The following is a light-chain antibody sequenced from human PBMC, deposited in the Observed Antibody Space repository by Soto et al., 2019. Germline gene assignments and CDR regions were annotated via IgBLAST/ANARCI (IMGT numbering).Light chain of an antibody. J-gene: IGKJ1*01. Sequence: TQSPSTLSASVGDRVTITCRASQSVSSSYLAWYQQKPGQAPRLLIYGASSRATGIPDRFSGSGSGTDFTLTISRLEPEDFAVYYCQQYGSSPPRTFGQGTKVEIK. V-gene: IGKV3-20*01. CDR2: GAS. CDR1: QSVSSSY. CDR3: QQYGSSPPRT.